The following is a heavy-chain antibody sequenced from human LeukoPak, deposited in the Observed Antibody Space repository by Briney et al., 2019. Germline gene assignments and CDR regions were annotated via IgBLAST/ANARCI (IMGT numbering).Heavy chain of an antibody. J-gene: IGHJ4*02. V-gene: IGHV4-61*02. Sequence: PSETLSLTCSVSGGSVSSTSYYWSWVRQPAVKGLEWIGRIYISGSIDYNPSLKSPVTISLDTSKNPIALKLISVTAADTAVYYCTRTSITMMGYYFDYWGQGTLVTVSS. D-gene: IGHD3-22*01. CDR2: IYISGSI. CDR1: GGSVSSTSYY. CDR3: TRTSITMMGYYFDY.